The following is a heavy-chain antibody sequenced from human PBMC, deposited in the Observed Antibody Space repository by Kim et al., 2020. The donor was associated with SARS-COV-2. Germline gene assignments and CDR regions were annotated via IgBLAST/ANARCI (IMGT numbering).Heavy chain of an antibody. J-gene: IGHJ5*02. CDR1: GYTLTELS. V-gene: IGHV1-24*01. D-gene: IGHD3-10*01. CDR2: FDPEDGET. CDR3: ATGTFTKVRGVIIGPPRLSGDWFDP. Sequence: ASVKVSCKVSGYTLTELSMHWVRQAPGKGLEWMGGFDPEDGETIYAQKFQGRVTMTEDTSTDTAYMELSSLRTEDRAVYYCATGTFTKVRGVIIGPPRLSGDWFDPWGQGTLVTVSS.